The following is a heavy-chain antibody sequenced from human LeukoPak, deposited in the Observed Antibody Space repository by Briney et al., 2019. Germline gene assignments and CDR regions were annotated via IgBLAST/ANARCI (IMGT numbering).Heavy chain of an antibody. CDR2: IIPIFGTA. J-gene: IGHJ6*03. CDR3: ARGPRITMVRGGQWYYYMDV. V-gene: IGHV1-69*05. D-gene: IGHD3-10*01. Sequence: ASVKVSCKASGGTFSNYAISWVRQAPGQGLEWMGGIIPIFGTANYAQKFRGRVTMTRDTSTSTVYMELSSLKSEDTAVYYCARGPRITMVRGGQWYYYMDVWGKGTTVTISS. CDR1: GGTFSNYA.